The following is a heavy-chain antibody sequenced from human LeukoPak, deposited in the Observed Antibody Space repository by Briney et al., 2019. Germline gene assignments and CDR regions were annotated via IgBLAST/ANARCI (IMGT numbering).Heavy chain of an antibody. CDR1: GYTFTNYW. Sequence: GESLKISCKASGYTFTNYWIGWVRQMPGKGLEWMGIIYPDDSDTKYSPSFQGQVTIPVDESISTAYSQWSSLKASDTAIYYCARHEVGGDSSSGYEYYYYMDVWGKGTAVTVSS. J-gene: IGHJ6*03. D-gene: IGHD3-3*01. CDR2: IYPDDSDT. V-gene: IGHV5-51*01. CDR3: ARHEVGGDSSSGYEYYYYMDV.